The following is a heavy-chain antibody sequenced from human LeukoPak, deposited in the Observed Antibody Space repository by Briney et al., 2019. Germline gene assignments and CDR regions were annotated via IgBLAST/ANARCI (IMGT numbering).Heavy chain of an antibody. Sequence: GSLRLSCAASGFTFSSYSMNWVRQAPGKGLEWVSSISSSSSHIYYADSVKGRFTISRDNAKNPLYLQMNSLRAEDTAVYYCARDNKLGTGYYYMDVWGKGTTVTVSS. J-gene: IGHJ6*03. CDR2: ISSSSSHI. D-gene: IGHD3/OR15-3a*01. CDR3: ARDNKLGTGYYYMDV. V-gene: IGHV3-21*01. CDR1: GFTFSSYS.